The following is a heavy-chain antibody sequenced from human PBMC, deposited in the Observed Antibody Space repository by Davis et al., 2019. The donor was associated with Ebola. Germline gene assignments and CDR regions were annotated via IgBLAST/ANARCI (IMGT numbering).Heavy chain of an antibody. CDR3: ARDGGHWDLDS. J-gene: IGHJ4*02. CDR1: GFSFSGSY. D-gene: IGHD2-21*02. CDR2: IRNNGNNE. V-gene: IGHV3-30*02. Sequence: GESLKISCAASGFSFSGSYMHWVRQAPGKGLEWVAIIRNNGNNENYADSVKGRFTISRDNSRNTLYLQMNSLRVEDTAVYYCARDGGHWDLDSWGQGTLVTVSS.